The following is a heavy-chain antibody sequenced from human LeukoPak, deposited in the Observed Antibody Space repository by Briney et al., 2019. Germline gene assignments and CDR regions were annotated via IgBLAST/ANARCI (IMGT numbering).Heavy chain of an antibody. V-gene: IGHV4-59*01. CDR2: IYYTGST. J-gene: IGHJ6*03. D-gene: IGHD5-12*01. CDR3: ARVVYSGYDFRGAMDV. CDR1: GGSISSYY. Sequence: PSETLSLTYTICGGSISSYYWSWIRQPPGKGLEWIGYIYYTGSTKHNPSLKSRVTISVDTSNNQFSLKLSSVTAADTAVYYCARVVYSGYDFRGAMDVWGKGTTVTVSS.